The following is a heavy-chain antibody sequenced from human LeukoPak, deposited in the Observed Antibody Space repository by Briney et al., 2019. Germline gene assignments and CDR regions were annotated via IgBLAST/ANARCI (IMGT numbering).Heavy chain of an antibody. CDR2: IYYSGYT. V-gene: IGHV4-61*01. Sequence: SETLSLTCTVSGGSISTSSYYWGWIRQPPGKGLEWIGYIYYSGYTNYNPSLKSRVTISVDTSKNQFSLKLSSVTAADTAVYYCARDNYIGEQQPAGFDPWGQGTLVTVSS. CDR3: ARDNYIGEQQPAGFDP. CDR1: GGSISTSSYY. J-gene: IGHJ5*02. D-gene: IGHD6-13*01.